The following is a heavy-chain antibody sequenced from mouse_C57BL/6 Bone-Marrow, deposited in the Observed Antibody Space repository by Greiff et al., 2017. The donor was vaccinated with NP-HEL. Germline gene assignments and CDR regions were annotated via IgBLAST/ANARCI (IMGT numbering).Heavy chain of an antibody. CDR1: GFTFSDYY. CDR3: ARPSNAHSSGYVAY. D-gene: IGHD3-2*02. V-gene: IGHV5-12*01. Sequence: EVQLVESGGGLVQPGGSLKLSCAASGFTFSDYYMYWVRQTPEKRLEWVAYISNGGSSTSYPDTVKGRFTISRDNAKNTLYLQMSRLKSEDTAMYYCARPSNAHSSGYVAYWGQGTLVTVSA. CDR2: ISNGGSST. J-gene: IGHJ3*01.